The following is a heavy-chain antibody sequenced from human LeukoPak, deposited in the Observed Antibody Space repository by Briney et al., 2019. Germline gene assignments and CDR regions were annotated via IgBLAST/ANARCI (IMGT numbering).Heavy chain of an antibody. Sequence: GGSLRLSCAASGFSFSTYSMNWVRQAPGKGLEWVSSISRSSLYYADSVRDRFTISRDNAKNSLYLEMNSLRAEDTAVYYCAKDRKSRDLDSLDIWGQGTMVTVSS. D-gene: IGHD5-24*01. CDR1: GFSFSTYS. V-gene: IGHV3-21*01. CDR2: ISRSSL. CDR3: AKDRKSRDLDSLDI. J-gene: IGHJ3*02.